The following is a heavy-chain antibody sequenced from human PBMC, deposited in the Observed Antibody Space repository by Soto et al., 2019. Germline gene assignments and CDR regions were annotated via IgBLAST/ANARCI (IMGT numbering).Heavy chain of an antibody. CDR3: ARDAYQVVVVAATTGAFDI. D-gene: IGHD2-15*01. CDR2: IYYSGST. Sequence: SETLSLTCTVSGGSISSSSYYWGWIRQPPGKGLEWIGSIYYSGSTYYNPSLKSRVTISVDTSKNQFSLKLSSVTAADTAVYFCARDAYQVVVVAATTGAFDIWGQGTMVTVSS. CDR1: GGSISSSSYY. J-gene: IGHJ3*02. V-gene: IGHV4-39*02.